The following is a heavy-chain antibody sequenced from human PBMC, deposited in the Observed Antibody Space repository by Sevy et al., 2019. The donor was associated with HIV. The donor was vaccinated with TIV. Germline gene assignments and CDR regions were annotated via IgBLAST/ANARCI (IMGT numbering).Heavy chain of an antibody. J-gene: IGHJ3*02. CDR1: GFTFSSYA. Sequence: GGSLRLSCAASGFTFSSYAMHWVRQAPGKGLEWVAVISYDGSNKYYADSVKGRFTISRDNSKNTLYLQMNSLRAEDTAVYYCARALNWNARGDLRHAFDISGQGTMVTVSS. CDR3: ARALNWNARGDLRHAFDI. V-gene: IGHV3-30-3*01. CDR2: ISYDGSNK. D-gene: IGHD1-1*01.